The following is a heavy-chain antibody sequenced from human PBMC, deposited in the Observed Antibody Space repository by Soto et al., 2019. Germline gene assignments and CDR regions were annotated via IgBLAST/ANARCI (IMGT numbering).Heavy chain of an antibody. CDR1: GGSISSSSYY. Sequence: ASETLSLTCTVSGGSISSSSYYWGWIRQPPGKGLEWIGSIYYSGSTYYNPSLKSRVTISVDTSKNQFSLKLSSVTAADTAVYYCARQTSIAAAGTRYYYYYGMDVWGQGTTVTVSS. J-gene: IGHJ6*02. CDR2: IYYSGST. V-gene: IGHV4-39*01. D-gene: IGHD6-13*01. CDR3: ARQTSIAAAGTRYYYYYGMDV.